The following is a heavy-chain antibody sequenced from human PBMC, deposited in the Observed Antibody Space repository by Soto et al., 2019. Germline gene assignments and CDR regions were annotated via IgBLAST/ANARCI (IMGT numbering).Heavy chain of an antibody. Sequence: PSETLSLTCTVSGGSINSYYWSWIRQPPGKGLELIGYIHYSGSMNYNPSLKSRVTISVDTSKNQFSLKLISVTAADTAVYYCARWLANNWFDPWGQGTLVTVS. J-gene: IGHJ5*02. D-gene: IGHD6-19*01. CDR3: ARWLANNWFDP. CDR2: IHYSGSM. CDR1: GGSINSYY. V-gene: IGHV4-59*01.